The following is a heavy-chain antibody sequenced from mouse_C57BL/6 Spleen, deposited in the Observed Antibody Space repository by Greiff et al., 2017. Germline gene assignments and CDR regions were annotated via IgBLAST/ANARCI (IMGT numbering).Heavy chain of an antibody. D-gene: IGHD1-1*01. CDR3: ARSPIYYYGSSHWYFDV. CDR2: INPRNGGT. Sequence: QVQLQQPGTELVKPGASVKLSCKASGYTFTSYWMHWVKQRPGQGLEWIGHINPRNGGTNYNEKFKSKATLTVDKSSSTAYMQLSILTSEYSAVYYVARSPIYYYGSSHWYFDVWGTGTTVTVSS. V-gene: IGHV1-53*01. J-gene: IGHJ1*03. CDR1: GYTFTSYW.